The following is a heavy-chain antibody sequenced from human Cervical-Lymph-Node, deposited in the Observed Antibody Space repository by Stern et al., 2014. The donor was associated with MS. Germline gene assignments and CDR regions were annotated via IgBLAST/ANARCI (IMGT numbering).Heavy chain of an antibody. CDR2: INESGNT. D-gene: IGHD2/OR15-2a*01. CDR3: ARRLSVSGIGLDV. J-gene: IGHJ6*02. V-gene: IGHV4-4*02. Sequence: QVQLQESGPGLVRPSGTLSLTCAVSGASSSRSNWRTWVRPSPEKGLEWIGEINESGNTNYKPSLKSRVTISSDHHKKTFFLQLTSVPAADAALYYCARRLSVSGIGLDVWGRGTTVTVSS. CDR1: GASSSRSNW.